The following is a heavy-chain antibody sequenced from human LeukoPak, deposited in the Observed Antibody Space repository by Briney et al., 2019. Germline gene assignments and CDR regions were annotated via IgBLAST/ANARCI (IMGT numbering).Heavy chain of an antibody. Sequence: PGASLRLSCAASGFTFSSYVMSWARQAPGKGLEWVSDISGSGGNTYYADSVKGRLTIPRDNSKNTLSLQMNSLRAEDTAVYYCAKGYDFLDYWGQGTLVTVSS. V-gene: IGHV3-23*01. CDR3: AKGYDFLDY. D-gene: IGHD3-3*01. CDR1: GFTFSSYV. CDR2: ISGSGGNT. J-gene: IGHJ4*02.